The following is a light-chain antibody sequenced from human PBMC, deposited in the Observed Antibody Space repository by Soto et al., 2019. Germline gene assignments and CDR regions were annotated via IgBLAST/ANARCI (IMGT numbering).Light chain of an antibody. CDR2: VAS. J-gene: IGKJ5*01. CDR3: RQSYGTPIT. Sequence: DTQMTNAPSSLPTSLPDRVTITYRASQRISRYLIGYQQKPGKTPNHLIYVASSLQSDVPSWFSGSGSGTDVTLTIISLQPEDFATYYCRQSYGTPITFGQGTRLDI. CDR1: QRISRY. V-gene: IGKV1-39*01.